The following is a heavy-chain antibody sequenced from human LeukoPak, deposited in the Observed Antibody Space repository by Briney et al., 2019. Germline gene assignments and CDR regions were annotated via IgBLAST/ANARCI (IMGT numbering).Heavy chain of an antibody. CDR3: ARDPRAGEWWFDP. CDR2: IYHSGST. V-gene: IGHV4-30-2*01. J-gene: IGHJ5*02. Sequence: SETLSLTCAVSGGSISSGGYSWSWIRQPPGKGLEWIGYIYHSGSTYYNPSLKSRVTISVDRSKNQFSLKLSSVTAADTAVYYCARDPRAGEWWFDPWGQGTLVTVSS. D-gene: IGHD3-16*01. CDR1: GGSISSGGYS.